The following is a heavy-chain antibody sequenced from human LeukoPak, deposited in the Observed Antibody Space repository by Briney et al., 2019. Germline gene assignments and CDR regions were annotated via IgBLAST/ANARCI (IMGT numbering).Heavy chain of an antibody. Sequence: ASVKVSCKASGYTFTGYYMHWVRQAPGQGLEWMGWINPSSGGSNFAQQFQGRVTMTTDTSTSTAYMELRSLRSDDTAVYYCARPRVDSSGYYVYYFDYWGQGTLVTVSS. CDR3: ARPRVDSSGYYVYYFDY. V-gene: IGHV1-2*02. J-gene: IGHJ4*02. CDR1: GYTFTGYY. D-gene: IGHD3-22*01. CDR2: INPSSGGS.